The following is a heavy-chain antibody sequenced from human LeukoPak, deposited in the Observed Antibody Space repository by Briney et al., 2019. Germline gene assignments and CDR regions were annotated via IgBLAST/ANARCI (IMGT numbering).Heavy chain of an antibody. D-gene: IGHD1-26*01. V-gene: IGHV4-34*01. CDR2: INHSGST. J-gene: IGHJ4*02. CDR1: GGSFSNFY. CDR3: ARRYPRVVGALIDY. Sequence: SETLSLTCAVYGGSFSNFYWSWIRQPPGKGLEWIGEINHSGSTNCKPSLKSRVTISVDTSKHHFSLNLNSLTAADTAVYYCARRYPRVVGALIDYWGQGTLVTVSS.